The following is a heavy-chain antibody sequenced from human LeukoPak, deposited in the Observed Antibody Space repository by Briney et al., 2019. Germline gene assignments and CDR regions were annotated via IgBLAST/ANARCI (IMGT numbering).Heavy chain of an antibody. Sequence: SETLSLTCTVSGGSISSGDYYWSWIRQPPGKGLGWIGYIYYSGSTYYNPSLKSRVTISVDTSKNQFSLKLSSVTAADTAVYYCASSYCSSTSCLKIFDYWGQGTLVTVSS. J-gene: IGHJ4*02. CDR2: IYYSGST. CDR3: ASSYCSSTSCLKIFDY. V-gene: IGHV4-30-4*01. CDR1: GGSISSGDYY. D-gene: IGHD2-2*01.